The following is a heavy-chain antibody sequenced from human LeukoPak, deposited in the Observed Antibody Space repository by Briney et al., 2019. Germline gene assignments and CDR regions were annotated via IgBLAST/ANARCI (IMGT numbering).Heavy chain of an antibody. D-gene: IGHD5-18*01. Sequence: PGGSLRLSCAASGFTLSSYWMSWVRQAPGKGLEWVANIKQDGSEKYYVDPVKGRLTISRDNAKNSLYLQMNSLRAEDTAVYYCARGLNVDTAMGRLGDWGQGTLVTVSS. CDR3: ARGLNVDTAMGRLGD. CDR1: GFTLSSYW. CDR2: IKQDGSEK. J-gene: IGHJ4*02. V-gene: IGHV3-7*01.